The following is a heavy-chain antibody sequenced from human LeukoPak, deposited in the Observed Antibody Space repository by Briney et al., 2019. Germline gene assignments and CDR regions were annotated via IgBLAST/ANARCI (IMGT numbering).Heavy chain of an antibody. J-gene: IGHJ4*02. CDR1: GFTFSSYW. D-gene: IGHD3-22*01. CDR2: INSDGSTT. V-gene: IGHV3-74*01. Sequence: PGGSLRLSCAASGFTFSSYWMHWVRQAPGKGLVWVSRINSDGSTTTYADSVKGRFTISRDNAKNTLYLQMTSLRAEDTAVYYCARATYYYDSSGSRAIYYFDYWGQGTLVTVSS. CDR3: ARATYYYDSSGSRAIYYFDY.